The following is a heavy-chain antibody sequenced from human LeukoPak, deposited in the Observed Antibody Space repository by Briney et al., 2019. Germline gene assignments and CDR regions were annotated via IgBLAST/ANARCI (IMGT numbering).Heavy chain of an antibody. D-gene: IGHD4-17*01. CDR2: IYYSGST. CDR1: GGSISSGGYY. CDR3: ARDRAGYGDLGYYGMDV. V-gene: IGHV4-31*03. J-gene: IGHJ6*02. Sequence: SETLSLTCTVSGGSISSGGYYWSWIRQPPGKGLEWIGYIYYSGSTYYNPSLKSRVTISVDTSKNQFSLKLSSVTAADTAVYYCARDRAGYGDLGYYGMDVWGQGTTVTVSS.